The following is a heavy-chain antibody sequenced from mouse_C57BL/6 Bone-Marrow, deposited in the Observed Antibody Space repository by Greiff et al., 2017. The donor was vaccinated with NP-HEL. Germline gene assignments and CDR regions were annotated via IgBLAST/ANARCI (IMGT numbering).Heavy chain of an antibody. CDR1: GFTFSDFY. Sequence: EVMLVESGGGLVQSGRSLRLSCATSGFTFSDFYMEWVRQAPGKGLEWIAASRHKANDYTTEYNASVKGRFIVSRDTSQSILYLQMNARRAEDTASDYCARDAGYYGSSYAMDYWGQGTSVTVSS. CDR3: ARDAGYYGSSYAMDY. J-gene: IGHJ4*01. CDR2: SRHKANDYTT. D-gene: IGHD1-1*01. V-gene: IGHV7-1*01.